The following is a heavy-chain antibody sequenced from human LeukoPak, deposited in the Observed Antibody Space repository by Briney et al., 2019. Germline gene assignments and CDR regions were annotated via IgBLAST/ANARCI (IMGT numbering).Heavy chain of an antibody. Sequence: GASVKVSCKASGYTFTSYDINWVRQATGQGLEWMGWMNPNSGNTGYAQKFQGRVTMTRNTSISTAYMELSSLRSEDTAVYYCARVAIDSGLGLTHWFDPWGQGTLVTVSS. CDR1: GYTFTSYD. V-gene: IGHV1-8*01. CDR3: ARVAIDSGLGLTHWFDP. J-gene: IGHJ5*02. D-gene: IGHD5-12*01. CDR2: MNPNSGNT.